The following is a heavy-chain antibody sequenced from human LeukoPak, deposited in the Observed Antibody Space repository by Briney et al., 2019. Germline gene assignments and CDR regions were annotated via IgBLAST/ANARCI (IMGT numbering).Heavy chain of an antibody. CDR2: IKQDASEK. CDR1: GFTFSSYE. Sequence: PGGFLRLSCAASGFTFSSYEMNWVRQAPGKGLEWVATIKQDASEKYYVDSVRGRFTISRDNAKNSLFLQMNSLRAEDSALYYCARGRYCSSSSCYAGAYDVWGQGTMVTVSS. D-gene: IGHD2-2*01. J-gene: IGHJ3*01. V-gene: IGHV3-7*04. CDR3: ARGRYCSSSSCYAGAYDV.